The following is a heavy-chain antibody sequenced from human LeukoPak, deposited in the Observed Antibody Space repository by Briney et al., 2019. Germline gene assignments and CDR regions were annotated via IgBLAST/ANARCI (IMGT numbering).Heavy chain of an antibody. V-gene: IGHV4-61*02. J-gene: IGHJ1*01. CDR1: GGSISSGSYY. CDR2: IYTSGST. D-gene: IGHD6-13*01. Sequence: PSETLSLTCTVSGGSISSGSYYWSWIRQPAGKGLEWIGRIYTSGSTNYNPSLKSRVTISVDTSKNQFSLKLSSVTAADTAVYYCAREEAAAGTPYAEYFQHWGQGTLVTVSS. CDR3: AREEAAAGTPYAEYFQH.